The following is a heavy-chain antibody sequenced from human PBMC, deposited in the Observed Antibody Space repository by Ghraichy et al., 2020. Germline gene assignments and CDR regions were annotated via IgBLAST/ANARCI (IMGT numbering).Heavy chain of an antibody. D-gene: IGHD3-22*01. J-gene: IGHJ4*02. CDR2: INPNSGGT. CDR3: ARDVELVWRQTYDSSGYYYPY. CDR1: GYTFTGYY. Sequence: ASVKVSCKASGYTFTGYYMHWVRQAPGQGLEWMGWINPNSGGTNYAQKFQGRVTMTRDTSISTAYMELSRLRSDDTAVYYCARDVELVWRQTYDSSGYYYPYWGQGTLVTVSS. V-gene: IGHV1-2*02.